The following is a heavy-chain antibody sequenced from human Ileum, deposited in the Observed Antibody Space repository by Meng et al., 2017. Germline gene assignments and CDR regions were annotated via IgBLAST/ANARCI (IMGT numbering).Heavy chain of an antibody. D-gene: IGHD3-22*01. Sequence: SETLSLTCTVSGGSISSYYWSWIRQPPGKGLEWIGYIYYSGSTNYTPSLKSRVTISVDTPKNQFTLKLSSVTAADTAVYYCARKTYYYDSSGITDAFDIWGQGTMVTVSS. CDR2: IYYSGST. J-gene: IGHJ3*02. CDR3: ARKTYYYDSSGITDAFDI. CDR1: GGSISSYY. V-gene: IGHV4-59*01.